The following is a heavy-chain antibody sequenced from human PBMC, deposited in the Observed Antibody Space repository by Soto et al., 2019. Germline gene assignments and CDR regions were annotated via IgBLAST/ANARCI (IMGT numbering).Heavy chain of an antibody. V-gene: IGHV3-15*01. CDR1: GSTFSNAW. CDR3: STYDYIWGSGRYRWAY. CDR2: IKSKTDGGTT. D-gene: IGHD3-16*02. Sequence: EVQLVESGGDLVKPGGSLTLSCAASGSTFSNAWMSWVRQAPGKGLEWVGRIKSKTDGGTTDYAAPVKGRFTISRDDSKNMLYLYMSSLKTEDTAMYYCSTYDYIWGSGRYRWAYWGQGTLVTVSS. J-gene: IGHJ4*02.